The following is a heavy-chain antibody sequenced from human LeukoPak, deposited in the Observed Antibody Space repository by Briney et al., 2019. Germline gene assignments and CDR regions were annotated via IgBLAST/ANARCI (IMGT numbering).Heavy chain of an antibody. Sequence: GASVKVSCKASGYTFTNYAMNWVRQAPGQGLEWMGIINPSGGSTNYAQKFQGRVTMTRDTSTSTVYMELSSLRSEDTAVYYCARQTYCTSTSCHYYYYYMDVWGKGTTVTISS. D-gene: IGHD2-2*01. CDR2: INPSGGST. V-gene: IGHV1-46*01. J-gene: IGHJ6*03. CDR1: GYTFTNYA. CDR3: ARQTYCTSTSCHYYYYYMDV.